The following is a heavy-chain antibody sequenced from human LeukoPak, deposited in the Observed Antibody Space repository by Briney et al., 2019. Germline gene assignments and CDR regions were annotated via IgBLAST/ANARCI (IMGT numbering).Heavy chain of an antibody. Sequence: GASVKVSCKASGYTFTSYDINWVRQATGQGLEWMGWLNPNSGDTGYAQKFQGRVTMTRDTSISTAYMELSRLRSDDTAVYYCARVQLRYFDWLLGYWGQGTLVTVSS. V-gene: IGHV1-8*02. D-gene: IGHD3-9*01. CDR1: GYTFTSYD. J-gene: IGHJ4*02. CDR3: ARVQLRYFDWLLGY. CDR2: LNPNSGDT.